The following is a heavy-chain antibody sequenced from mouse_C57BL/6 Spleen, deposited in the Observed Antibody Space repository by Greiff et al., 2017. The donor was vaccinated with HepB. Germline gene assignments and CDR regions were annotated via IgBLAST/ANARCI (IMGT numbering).Heavy chain of an antibody. Sequence: QVTLKVSGAELVRPGASVKLSCKASGYTFTDYYINWVKQRPGQGLEWIARIYPGSGNTYYNEKFKGKATLTAEKSSSTAYMQLSSLTSEDSAVYFCARDGTTVDRYFDVWGTGTTVTVSS. V-gene: IGHV1-76*01. CDR2: IYPGSGNT. CDR3: ARDGTTVDRYFDV. J-gene: IGHJ1*03. CDR1: GYTFTDYY. D-gene: IGHD1-1*01.